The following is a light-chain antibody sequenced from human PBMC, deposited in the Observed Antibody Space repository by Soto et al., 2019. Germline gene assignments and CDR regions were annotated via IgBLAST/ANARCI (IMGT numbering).Light chain of an antibody. Sequence: EIGLTQSPGTLSLSPGERATLSCRASQSVSSSYLAWYQQKPGQAPRLLIYGASSRATGIPDRFSGSGSGTDFTLTISRLEPEDFAVYYCQQYGSSHFFGGGTKVEIK. CDR2: GAS. J-gene: IGKJ4*01. CDR1: QSVSSSY. V-gene: IGKV3-20*01. CDR3: QQYGSSHF.